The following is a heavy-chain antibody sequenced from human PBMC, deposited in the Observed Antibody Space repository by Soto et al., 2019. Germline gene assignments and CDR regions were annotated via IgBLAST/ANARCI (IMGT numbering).Heavy chain of an antibody. CDR3: ARDFPPDRDPVDY. CDR1: GFTFSSYW. V-gene: IGHV3-7*01. Sequence: GGSLRLSCAASGFTFSSYWMSWVRQAPGKGLEWVANIKQDGSEKYYVDSVKGRFTISRDNAKNSLYLQMNSLRAEDTAVYYCARDFPPDRDPVDYWGQGTLVTVSS. J-gene: IGHJ4*02. CDR2: IKQDGSEK.